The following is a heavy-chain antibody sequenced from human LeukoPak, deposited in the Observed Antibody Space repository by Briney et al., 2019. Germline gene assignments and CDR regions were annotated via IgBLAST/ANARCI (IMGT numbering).Heavy chain of an antibody. V-gene: IGHV3-30*14. CDR3: ASVYCSSTSCYTYFDY. CDR2: ISYDGSNK. D-gene: IGHD2-2*02. J-gene: IGHJ4*02. CDR1: GFTFSSYA. Sequence: PGGSLRLSCAASGFTFSSYAMHWVRQAPGKGLEWVAVISYDGSNKYYADSVKGRFTISRDNSKNTLYLQMNSLRAEDTAVYYCASVYCSSTSCYTYFDYWGQGTLVTVSS.